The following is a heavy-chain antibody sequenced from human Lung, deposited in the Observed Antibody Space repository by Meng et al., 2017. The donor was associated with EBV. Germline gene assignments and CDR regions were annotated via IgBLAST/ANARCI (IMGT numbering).Heavy chain of an antibody. J-gene: IGHJ2*01. CDR1: GGSISNGYY. CDR3: ARGATSVFDL. CDR2: MYYSGST. V-gene: IGHV4-31*03. Sequence: HLQQSGPGLVKPSQTLSPPCTVSGGSISNGYYWSGVRQHPGKGLEWIGYMYYSGSTYYNPSLKSRVTISVDTSKNQFSLKLSSVTAADTAVYYCARGATSVFDLWGRGTLVTVSS.